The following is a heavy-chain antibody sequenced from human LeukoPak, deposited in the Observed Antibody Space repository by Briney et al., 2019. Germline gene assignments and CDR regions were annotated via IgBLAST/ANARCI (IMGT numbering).Heavy chain of an antibody. Sequence: GGSLRLSCAASGFTFRSYWMSWVRQAPGKGLEWVANIKQDGSEKYYVDSVKGRFTISRDNAKNSLYLQMNSLRAEDTAVYYCARAGGPGTVDYWGQGTLVTVSS. D-gene: IGHD6-13*01. CDR1: GFTFRSYW. V-gene: IGHV3-7*01. CDR2: IKQDGSEK. J-gene: IGHJ4*02. CDR3: ARAGGPGTVDY.